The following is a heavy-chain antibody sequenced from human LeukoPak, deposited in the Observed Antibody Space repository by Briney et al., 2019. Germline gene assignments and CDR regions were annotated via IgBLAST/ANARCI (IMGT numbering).Heavy chain of an antibody. D-gene: IGHD2-15*01. CDR2: IYYSGGT. V-gene: IGHV4-39*01. J-gene: IGHJ4*02. Sequence: PSETLSLTCTVSGGSISSSSYYWGWIRQPPGKWLEWIGSIYYSGGTYYNPSLKSRVTISVDTSKNQFSLKLSSVTAADPAVYYCARQRGLLLRYWDYWGQGTLVTVSS. CDR3: ARQRGLLLRYWDY. CDR1: GGSISSSSYY.